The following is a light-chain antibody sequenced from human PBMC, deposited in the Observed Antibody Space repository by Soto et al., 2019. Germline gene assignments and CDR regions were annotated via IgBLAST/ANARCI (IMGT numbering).Light chain of an antibody. CDR3: QQFHSFSPK. CDR1: QSVSSSY. CDR2: GAS. J-gene: IGKJ1*01. V-gene: IGKV3-20*01. Sequence: EIVLTQSPGTLSLSPGERATLSCRASQSVSSSYLAWYQQKPGQAPRLLIYGASSRATGIPDRFSGSGSGTEFTLTISSLQPDDFATYYCQQFHSFSPKFGQGTKVDI.